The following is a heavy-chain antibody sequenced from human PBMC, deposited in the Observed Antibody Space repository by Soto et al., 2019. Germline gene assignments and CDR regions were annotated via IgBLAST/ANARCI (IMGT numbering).Heavy chain of an antibody. Sequence: ASVRFSCRPSGYTFTNCGICWVRQAPGQGLEWMGWISGYNGNTNYAQKLQGRVTMTTDTSTSTAYMELRSLRSDYTAVYYCARYHNSGYFFVFWGQGTLVTVSS. V-gene: IGHV1-18*01. J-gene: IGHJ4*02. CDR3: ARYHNSGYFFVF. CDR2: ISGYNGNT. D-gene: IGHD3-22*01. CDR1: GYTFTNCG.